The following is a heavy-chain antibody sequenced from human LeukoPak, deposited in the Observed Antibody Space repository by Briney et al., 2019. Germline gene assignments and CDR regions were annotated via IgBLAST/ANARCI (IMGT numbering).Heavy chain of an antibody. Sequence: ASVKVSCKASGGTFSSYAISWVRQAPGQGLEWMGRIIPILGIANYAQKFQGRVTITADKSTSTAYMELSSLRSEDTAVYYCARAPRGYCSSTSCYEHYFDCWGQGTLVTVSS. CDR1: GGTFSSYA. D-gene: IGHD2-2*01. J-gene: IGHJ4*02. V-gene: IGHV1-69*04. CDR2: IIPILGIA. CDR3: ARAPRGYCSSTSCYEHYFDC.